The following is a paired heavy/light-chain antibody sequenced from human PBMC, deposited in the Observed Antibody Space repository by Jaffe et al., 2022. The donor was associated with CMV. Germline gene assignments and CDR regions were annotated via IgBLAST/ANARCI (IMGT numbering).Light chain of an antibody. CDR3: ATWDDSLNGPV. Sequence: QSVLTQPPSTSGTPGQRVTISCSGSNSNIGSKTVNWYQQLPGTAPKLLFYNNDQRPSEVPDRFSGSKSGTSASLAISGLQSEDEADYYCATWDDSLNGPVFGGGTKLTVL. J-gene: IGLJ3*02. V-gene: IGLV1-44*01. CDR2: NND. CDR1: NSNIGSKT.
Heavy chain of an antibody. CDR2: VYYIGST. CDR1: GGSVSSDSYY. V-gene: IGHV4-61*01. Sequence: QVQLQESGPRLVKPSETLSLTCTVSGGSVSSDSYYWSWLRQPPGKGLEWIAYVYYIGSTNYNPSLKSRVTISVDTSKNQFSLKLKSVTAADTAVYYCARTHYCSGGSCYWGWFDPWGQGTLVTVSS. J-gene: IGHJ5*02. D-gene: IGHD2-15*01. CDR3: ARTHYCSGGSCYWGWFDP.